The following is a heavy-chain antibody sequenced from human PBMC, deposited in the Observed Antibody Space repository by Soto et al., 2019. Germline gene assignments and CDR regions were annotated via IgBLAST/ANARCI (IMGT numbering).Heavy chain of an antibody. CDR1: GVSISSYNYY. CDR3: ARMGDFWSGPGELDP. CDR2: VYYNGFT. V-gene: IGHV4-39*01. Sequence: SETLSLTCTVSGVSISSYNYYWAWKRPSQGKGLEWIGSVYYNGFTYYNPSLKSRVTISVDTSKNQFSLKLTSVTAADTAVYYCARMGDFWSGPGELDPWGQGTLVTVSS. D-gene: IGHD3-3*01. J-gene: IGHJ5*02.